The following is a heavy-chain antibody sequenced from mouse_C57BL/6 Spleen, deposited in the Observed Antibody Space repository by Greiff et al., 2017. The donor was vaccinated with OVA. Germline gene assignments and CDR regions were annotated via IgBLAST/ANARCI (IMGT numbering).Heavy chain of an antibody. CDR3: ARRYGQYYYAMDY. V-gene: IGHV1-69*01. Sequence: QVQLQQPGAELVMPGASVKLSCKASGYTFTSYWMHWVKQRPGQGLEWIGEIDPSDSYTNYNQKFKGKSTLTVDKSSSTAYMQLSSLTSEDSAVYDCARRYGQYYYAMDYWGQGTSVTVSS. J-gene: IGHJ4*01. CDR2: IDPSDSYT. CDR1: GYTFTSYW. D-gene: IGHD2-10*02.